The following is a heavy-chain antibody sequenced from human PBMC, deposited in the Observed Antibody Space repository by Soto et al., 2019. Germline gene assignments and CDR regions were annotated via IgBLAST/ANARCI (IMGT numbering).Heavy chain of an antibody. CDR1: GFTFSNYG. CDR2: ISNSGDRT. J-gene: IGHJ4*02. Sequence: EVQLLESGGGLVQPGGSLRLSCAASGFTFSNYGMCWVRQAPGKGLEWVSGISNSGDRTYYADSVKGRFTISRDNSKNTLYLQMNSLRAEDTAIYYCAKDAPRRSGWYHFDYWGQGTLVTVSS. D-gene: IGHD6-19*01. V-gene: IGHV3-23*01. CDR3: AKDAPRRSGWYHFDY.